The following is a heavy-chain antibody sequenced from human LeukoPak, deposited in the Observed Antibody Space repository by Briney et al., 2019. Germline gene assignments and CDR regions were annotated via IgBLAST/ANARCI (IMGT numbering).Heavy chain of an antibody. Sequence: SVKVSCKASGGTFSSYAIRWVRQAPGQGLEWMGRIIPILGIANYAQKFQGRVTITADKSTSTAYMELSSLRSEDTAVYYCARDTPYCSSTSCWVDPWGQGTLVTVSS. V-gene: IGHV1-69*04. CDR2: IIPILGIA. CDR1: GGTFSSYA. J-gene: IGHJ5*02. CDR3: ARDTPYCSSTSCWVDP. D-gene: IGHD2-2*01.